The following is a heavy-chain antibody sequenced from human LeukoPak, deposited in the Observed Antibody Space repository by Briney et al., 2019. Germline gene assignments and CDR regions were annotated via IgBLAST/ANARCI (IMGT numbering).Heavy chain of an antibody. CDR2: ISTYNGDT. CDR1: GYTFNTYG. J-gene: IGHJ4*02. Sequence: ASVKVSCKASGYTFNTYGISWVRQAPGQGLEWMGWISTYNGDTSYVQNLQGRVTMTTDTSTSTAYMELMSLRTDDTAVYYCLRDAQRPRLTPDYWGQGTLVTVSS. V-gene: IGHV1-18*04. CDR3: LRDAQRPRLTPDY. D-gene: IGHD6-25*01.